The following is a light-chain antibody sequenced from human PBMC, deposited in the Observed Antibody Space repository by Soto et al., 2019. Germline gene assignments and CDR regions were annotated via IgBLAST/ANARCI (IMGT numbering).Light chain of an antibody. CDR1: QSVGNF. Sequence: DIQMTQSPSSLSASVGDRVTITCRASQSVGNFLNWYQQKPGLPPKYLIYAESNLQSGVPSRFSGSGSGTDFTLTISNLQPEDFATYDSQQSFTTWTFGQGTKVEVK. CDR3: QQSFTTWT. V-gene: IGKV1-39*01. CDR2: AES. J-gene: IGKJ1*01.